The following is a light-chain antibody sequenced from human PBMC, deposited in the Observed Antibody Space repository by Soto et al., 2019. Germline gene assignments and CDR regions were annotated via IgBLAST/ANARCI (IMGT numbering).Light chain of an antibody. V-gene: IGKV3-15*01. J-gene: IGKJ2*01. Sequence: ELVLTQSPATLSMSPGERATLSCRASQSVSSYLAWYRQNPGQAPRLLIYGASTRATDIPVRFSGSGTGTEFTLTISSLQSEDFAVYYCQQFNSWPYTFGQGTKLEIK. CDR3: QQFNSWPYT. CDR1: QSVSSY. CDR2: GAS.